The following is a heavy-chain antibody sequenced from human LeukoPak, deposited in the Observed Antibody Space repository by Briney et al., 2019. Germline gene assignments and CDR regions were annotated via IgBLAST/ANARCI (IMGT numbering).Heavy chain of an antibody. Sequence: GGSLRLSCAATGFTFSSYGMHWVRQAPGKGLEWVTFIRYDGSNEYYADSVKGRFTISRDNAKNSLYLQMNSLGAEDTAVYYCVRDLFGRDRRPFDCWGQGTLVTVSS. CDR2: IRYDGSNE. V-gene: IGHV3-30*02. D-gene: IGHD3-16*01. CDR1: GFTFSSYG. CDR3: VRDLFGRDRRPFDC. J-gene: IGHJ4*02.